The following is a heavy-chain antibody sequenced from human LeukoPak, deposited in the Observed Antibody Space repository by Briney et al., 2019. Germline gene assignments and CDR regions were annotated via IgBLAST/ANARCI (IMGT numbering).Heavy chain of an antibody. CDR3: ARNIPTYYYGSGSYTSG. D-gene: IGHD3-10*01. CDR2: IYYSGST. J-gene: IGHJ4*02. V-gene: IGHV4-59*01. Sequence: SETLSLTCTVSGGSISSYYWSWIRQPPGKGLEWIGYIYYSGSTNYNPSLKSRVTISVDTSKNQFSLKLSSVTAADTAVYYCARNIPTYYYGSGSYTSGWGQGTLVTVSS. CDR1: GGSISSYY.